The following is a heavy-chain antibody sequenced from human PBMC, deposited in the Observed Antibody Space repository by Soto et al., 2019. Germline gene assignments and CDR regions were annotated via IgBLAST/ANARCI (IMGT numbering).Heavy chain of an antibody. Sequence: ASVKVSCKASGYIFSSYGISWVRQAPGQGLEWMGWISTYNGKTYYAQNLQDRVTMTTDTSTSTAYMELRSLTSDDTAVYYCVRDWFCSGGTCKDCFDPWGQGTPVTVSS. V-gene: IGHV1-18*01. CDR1: GYIFSSYG. CDR3: VRDWFCSGGTCKDCFDP. J-gene: IGHJ5*02. CDR2: ISTYNGKT. D-gene: IGHD2-15*01.